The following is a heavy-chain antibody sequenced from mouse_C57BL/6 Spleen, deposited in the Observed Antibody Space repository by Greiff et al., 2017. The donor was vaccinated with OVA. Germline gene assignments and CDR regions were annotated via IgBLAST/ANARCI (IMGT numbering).Heavy chain of an antibody. CDR2: VDPSSGGT. CDR1: GYTFTSYW. D-gene: IGHD4-1*01. J-gene: IGHJ2*01. CDR3: ARGGGLGPFDY. V-gene: IGHV1-72*01. Sequence: QVQLQQPGAELVKPGASVKLSCTASGYTFTSYWMHWVKQRPGRGLEWIGRVDPSSGGTKSNEKFKSKATLTVDKPSSTAYMQLSSLTSEDSAVYYCARGGGLGPFDYWGQGTTLTVSS.